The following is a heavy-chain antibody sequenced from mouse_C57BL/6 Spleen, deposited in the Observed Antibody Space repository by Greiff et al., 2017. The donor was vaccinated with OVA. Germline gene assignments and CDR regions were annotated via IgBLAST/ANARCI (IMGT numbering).Heavy chain of an antibody. J-gene: IGHJ4*01. Sequence: VQPKESGGGLVQPGGSLKLSCAASGFTFSDYGMAWVRQAPRKGPEWVAFISNLAYSIYYADTVTGRFTISRENAKNTLYLEMSSLRSEDTAMYYCARKGAQATYAMDYWGQGTSVTVSS. V-gene: IGHV5-15*01. CDR3: ARKGAQATYAMDY. CDR1: GFTFSDYG. CDR2: ISNLAYSI. D-gene: IGHD3-2*02.